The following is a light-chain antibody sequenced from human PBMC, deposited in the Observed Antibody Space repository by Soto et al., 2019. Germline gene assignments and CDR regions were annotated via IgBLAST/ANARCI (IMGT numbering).Light chain of an antibody. V-gene: IGKV1-12*01. Sequence: DILMTQSPSSVSASVGDRVTITCRASQGISTWLAWFQQKPGKAPKLLLYAATSLQTGVPSRFSGSGSGTEFTLTISRLQPEDYATYYCQQGNSFPLTFGGGTKVEIK. CDR2: AAT. CDR1: QGISTW. J-gene: IGKJ4*01. CDR3: QQGNSFPLT.